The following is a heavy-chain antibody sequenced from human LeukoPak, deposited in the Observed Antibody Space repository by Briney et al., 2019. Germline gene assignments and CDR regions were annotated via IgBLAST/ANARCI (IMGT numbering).Heavy chain of an antibody. J-gene: IGHJ4*02. CDR3: ARDRCSGGSCPDY. CDR2: INPNSGGT. D-gene: IGHD2-15*01. V-gene: IGHV1-2*02. CDR1: GYTFTGYY. Sequence: ASVKVSCKASGYTFTGYYMHWVRPAPGQGLEWMGWINPNSGGTNYAQKFQGRVTMTRDTSISTAYMELSRLRTDDTAVYYCARDRCSGGSCPDYWGQGTLVTVSS.